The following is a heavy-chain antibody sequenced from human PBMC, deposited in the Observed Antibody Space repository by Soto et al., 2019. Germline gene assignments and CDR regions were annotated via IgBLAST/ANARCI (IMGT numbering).Heavy chain of an antibody. CDR3: ARDGVGTTTFWGYLDY. Sequence: QVLLVESGGGVVQPGRSLRLSCEASESIFRGYGMHWVRQAPGKGLEWVAIIRYDGSNINYADFVMGRFTISRDNSKNTLYLEMNSPRVEDTAVYYCARDGVGTTTFWGYLDYWGQGTLVTVSS. D-gene: IGHD1-26*01. J-gene: IGHJ4*02. CDR2: IRYDGSNI. V-gene: IGHV3-33*01. CDR1: ESIFRGYG.